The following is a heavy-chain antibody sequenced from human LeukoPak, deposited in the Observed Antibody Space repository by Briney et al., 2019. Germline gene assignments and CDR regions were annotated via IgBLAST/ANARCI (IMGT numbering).Heavy chain of an antibody. V-gene: IGHV3-30-3*02. CDR1: GFTFSSYA. D-gene: IGHD6-19*01. J-gene: IGHJ4*02. CDR2: ISYDGSNK. Sequence: PGGSLRLSCAASGFTFSSYAMHWVRQAPGKGLEWVAVISYDGSNKYYADSVKGRFTISRDNSKNSLYLQMNSLRPEDTALYYCVKAYPYVAEPGYFDCWGQGTLVSVSS. CDR3: VKAYPYVAEPGYFDC.